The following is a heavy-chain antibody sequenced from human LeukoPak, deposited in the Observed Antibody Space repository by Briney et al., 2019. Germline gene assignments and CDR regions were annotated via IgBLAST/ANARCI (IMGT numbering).Heavy chain of an antibody. J-gene: IGHJ4*02. CDR1: GYTFATYW. CDR3: ARHVVPYSSGLTGFDY. D-gene: IGHD6-19*01. Sequence: PGESLQISCQGSGYTFATYWIAWVRQVHGKGVEWVGIIYPGDSDTRYSPSFQGQVTISADKSITTAYLQWSSLKASDTAMYYCARHVVPYSSGLTGFDYWGQGTLVTVSS. V-gene: IGHV5-51*01. CDR2: IYPGDSDT.